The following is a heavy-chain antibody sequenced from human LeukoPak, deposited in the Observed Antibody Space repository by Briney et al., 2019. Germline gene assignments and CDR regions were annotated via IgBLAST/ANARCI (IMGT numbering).Heavy chain of an antibody. CDR3: ARDPDPTIRPFGWFDP. D-gene: IGHD1-14*01. CDR2: ISYDGSNK. J-gene: IGHJ5*02. V-gene: IGHV3-30*04. CDR1: GFTFSSHA. Sequence: PGGALRLSCAASGFTFSSHAMHWVRQAPGEGLEWVAVISYDGSNKYYADSAKGRFSISRDNSKNTLYLHMNTLRAEDPAVYYCARDPDPTIRPFGWFDPWGQGTLVTVSS.